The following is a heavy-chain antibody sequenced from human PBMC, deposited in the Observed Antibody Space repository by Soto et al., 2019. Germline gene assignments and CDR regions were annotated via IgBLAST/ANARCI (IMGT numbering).Heavy chain of an antibody. V-gene: IGHV3-23*01. CDR3: AKQQGPGTPYYYAMDV. Sequence: EVQLLEAGGGLVQPGGSQRLSCAASGFTFSSYAMTWVRQAPGKGLEWVSTLSGSGGSTYYAASVKGRFTISRDNSKDTLYLEMISLRGEDTAVYFCAKQQGPGTPYYYAMDVW. CDR2: LSGSGGST. J-gene: IGHJ6*01. D-gene: IGHD1-1*01. CDR1: GFTFSSYA.